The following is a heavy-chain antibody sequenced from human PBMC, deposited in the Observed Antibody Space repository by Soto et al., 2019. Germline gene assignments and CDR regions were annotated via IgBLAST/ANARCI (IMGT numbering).Heavy chain of an antibody. Sequence: SETLSLTCTVSGGSISSGGYYWSWIRQHPGKGLEWIGHIYYGGSTYYNPSLKSRVTISVDTSKNQFSLKLSFVTAADTAVYYCARVGYFSSTSCYAVTMVRGVMFDYWGQGTLVTVSS. V-gene: IGHV4-31*03. CDR3: ARVGYFSSTSCYAVTMVRGVMFDY. CDR1: GGSISSGGYY. D-gene: IGHD2-2*01. CDR2: IYYGGST. J-gene: IGHJ4*02.